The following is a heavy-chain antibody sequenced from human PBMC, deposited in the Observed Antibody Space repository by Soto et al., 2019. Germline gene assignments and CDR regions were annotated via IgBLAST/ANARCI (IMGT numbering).Heavy chain of an antibody. V-gene: IGHV3-21*06. J-gene: IGHJ4*02. CDR2: ISSHGRDI. CDR3: ARGAALAGKLDL. D-gene: IGHD6-19*01. CDR1: GFTFTSDS. Sequence: GGSLRLSCEASGFTFTSDSMTWVRQAPGKGLEWVSSISSHGRDIFYADSVKGRFTISRDNAKDSLHLQMNSLTGEDSAVYYCARGAALAGKLDLWGQGTLVPVSS.